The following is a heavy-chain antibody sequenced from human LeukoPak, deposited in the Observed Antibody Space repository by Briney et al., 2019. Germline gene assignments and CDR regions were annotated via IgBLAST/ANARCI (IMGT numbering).Heavy chain of an antibody. CDR2: IYPSGNT. J-gene: IGHJ6*03. V-gene: IGHV4-4*07. D-gene: IGHD3-10*01. CDR1: GGSFTTHF. Sequence: MASETLSLTCSISGGSFTTHFWSWVRQPAGKGLEWIGRIYPSGNTNYNPSLKSRLNLSVDTSKTQFSLRLSSVTAADTAVYYCAREDSGSYYNYYYFYMDVWGKGTTVTISS. CDR3: AREDSGSYYNYYYFYMDV.